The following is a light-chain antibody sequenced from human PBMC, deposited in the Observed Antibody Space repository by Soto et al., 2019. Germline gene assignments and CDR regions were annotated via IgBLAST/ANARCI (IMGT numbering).Light chain of an antibody. CDR1: QSVSSSY. Sequence: EIVLTQSPGTLSLSPGERATLSCRASQSVSSSYLAWYQQKPRQAPRLLIYGASSRATGIPDRFSGSGSGTGFTLIISRLEPEDFAVYYCQQYGSSPLTFGGGTKVDIK. J-gene: IGKJ4*01. CDR3: QQYGSSPLT. V-gene: IGKV3-20*01. CDR2: GAS.